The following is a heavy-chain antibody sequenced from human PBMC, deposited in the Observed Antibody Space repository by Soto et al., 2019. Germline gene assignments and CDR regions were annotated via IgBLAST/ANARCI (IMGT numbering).Heavy chain of an antibody. D-gene: IGHD1-1*01. Sequence: PGGSLRLSSAAYGFTFSSYGMHWVRQAPGKGLEWVAVISYDGSNKYYLDSVKGRITISRDNSKNTRLLQMNSLRAEDTAVYFCAKSVELATMGGGLNVWRQGTLVTVYS. CDR2: ISYDGSNK. J-gene: IGHJ4*02. V-gene: IGHV3-30*18. CDR3: AKSVELATMGGGLNV. CDR1: GFTFSSYG.